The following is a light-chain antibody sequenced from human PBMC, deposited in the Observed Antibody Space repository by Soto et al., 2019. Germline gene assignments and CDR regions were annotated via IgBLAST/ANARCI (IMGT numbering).Light chain of an antibody. CDR2: GAY. CDR3: QQYNNWPLT. Sequence: EIVMTQSPATLSVSPGERATLSCRASQSVSSNLAWYQQKPGQAPRLLIYGAYTRATGIPARFSGSGSGTEFTLTIRSLQSEDFAVYYCQQYNNWPLTFGQGTKVDIK. V-gene: IGKV3-15*01. CDR1: QSVSSN. J-gene: IGKJ1*01.